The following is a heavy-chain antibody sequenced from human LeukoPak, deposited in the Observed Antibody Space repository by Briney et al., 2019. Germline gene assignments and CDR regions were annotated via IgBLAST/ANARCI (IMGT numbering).Heavy chain of an antibody. D-gene: IGHD1-7*01. CDR2: INSKSDQI. Sequence: LSGGSLRLSCEASGFTFSTYSMNWVRQAPGKGLEWLSYINSKSDQIYNADSVKGRFTVSRDNGKNSLYLQMNNLRAEDTVVYYCARAEETTRGIDPWGQGTLVTVSS. CDR1: GFTFSTYS. V-gene: IGHV3-48*01. J-gene: IGHJ5*02. CDR3: ARAEETTRGIDP.